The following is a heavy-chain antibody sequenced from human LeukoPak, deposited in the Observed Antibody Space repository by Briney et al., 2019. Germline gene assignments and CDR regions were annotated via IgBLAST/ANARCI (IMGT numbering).Heavy chain of an antibody. V-gene: IGHV4-30-4*08. CDR2: IYYSGST. CDR3: ARYYYGSGSYYTLFDY. J-gene: IGHJ4*02. D-gene: IGHD3-10*01. Sequence: SQTLSLTCTVSGGSISSGDYYWSWIRQPPGKGLEWLGYIYYSGSTYYNPSLKSRVTISVDTSTTQFSLKLSSVTAADTAVYYCARYYYGSGSYYTLFDYWGQGTLVTVSS. CDR1: GGSISSGDYY.